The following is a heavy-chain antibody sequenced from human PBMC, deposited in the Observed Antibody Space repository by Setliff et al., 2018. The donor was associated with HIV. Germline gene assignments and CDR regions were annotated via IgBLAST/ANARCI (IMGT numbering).Heavy chain of an antibody. V-gene: IGHV4-59*01. CDR3: ARDQYTYGYLDAFDI. Sequence: SETLSLTCTVSGGSISSYYWSWIRQPPGKGLEWIGNIYYSGSTNYNPSLKSRVTISVDTSKKQFSLKLSSVTAADTAVYFCARDQYTYGYLDAFDIWGQGTMVTVSS. CDR2: IYYSGST. CDR1: GGSISSYY. J-gene: IGHJ3*02. D-gene: IGHD5-18*01.